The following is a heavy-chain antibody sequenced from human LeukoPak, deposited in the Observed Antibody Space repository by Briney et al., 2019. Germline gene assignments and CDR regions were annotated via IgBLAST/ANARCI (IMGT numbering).Heavy chain of an antibody. CDR3: ARGRDNWNTDIYFDY. Sequence: SETLSLTYTVSGGSISSGSYYWSWIRLPAGKGLEWIGRIYTSGSTNYNPSLKGRVTISVDTSKNQFSLKLSSVTAADTAVYYCARGRDNWNTDIYFDYWGQGTLVTVSS. D-gene: IGHD1/OR15-1a*01. CDR2: IYTSGST. J-gene: IGHJ4*02. V-gene: IGHV4-61*02. CDR1: GGSISSGSYY.